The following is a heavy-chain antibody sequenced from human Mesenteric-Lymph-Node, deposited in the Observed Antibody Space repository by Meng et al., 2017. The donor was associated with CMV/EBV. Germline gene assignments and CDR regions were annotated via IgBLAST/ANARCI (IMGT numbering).Heavy chain of an antibody. CDR3: ASHGPLGYCSSNNCPVSD. D-gene: IGHD2-2*01. CDR1: GGSVSSGSYY. V-gene: IGHV4-61*01. CDR2: IYYSGST. J-gene: IGHJ4*02. Sequence: SETLSLTCTVSGGSVSSGSYYWSWIRQPPGKGLEWIGYIYYSGSTNYNPSLKSRVTISVDTSKNQFSLKLSSVTAADTAVYYCASHGPLGYCSSNNCPVSDWGQGTLVTVSS.